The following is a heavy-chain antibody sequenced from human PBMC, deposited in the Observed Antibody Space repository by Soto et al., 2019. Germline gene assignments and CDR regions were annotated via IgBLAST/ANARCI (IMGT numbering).Heavy chain of an antibody. D-gene: IGHD3-22*01. J-gene: IGHJ4*02. CDR1: GGTFSRYA. Sequence: QIQLLQSGAELKKPGSSVKVSCKASGGTFSRYALNWVRQAPGQGPEWMGGIVSMFGKANYAQKFQGRVTITADESTSTAYMELSSLRSEDTAMYYCARGLDYDSSAFYFFFWGQGTLVTVSS. CDR2: IVSMFGKA. CDR3: ARGLDYDSSAFYFFF. V-gene: IGHV1-69*01.